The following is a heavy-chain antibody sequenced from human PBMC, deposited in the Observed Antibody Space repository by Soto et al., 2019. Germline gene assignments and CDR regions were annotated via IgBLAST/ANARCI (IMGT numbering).Heavy chain of an antibody. J-gene: IGHJ4*02. CDR1: GGSFSGYY. V-gene: IGHV4-34*01. CDR2: INHSGST. CDR3: ARDKLTGLFDY. D-gene: IGHD2-8*02. Sequence: QVQLQQWGAGLLKPSETLSLTCAVYGGSFSGYYWTWIRQPPGTGLEWIGEINHSGSTNYNPSLKSRVTIPVDTSKNQFSLKLTSVTAADTAVYYCARDKLTGLFDYWGQGPLVTVSS.